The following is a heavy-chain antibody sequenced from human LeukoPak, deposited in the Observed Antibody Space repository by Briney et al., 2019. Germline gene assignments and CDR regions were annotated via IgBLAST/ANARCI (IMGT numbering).Heavy chain of an antibody. J-gene: IGHJ4*02. CDR1: GVSLSSSNSY. V-gene: IGHV4-39*01. CDR2: IYYSGNT. D-gene: IGHD3-10*01. CDR3: ARQTGSGLFTLP. Sequence: LETLSLTCTVSGVSLSSSNSYWGWIRQPPGKGLEWIGSIYYSGNTYYNASLKSRVTISVDTSKNQFSLKLTSVTAADTAVYYCARQTGSGLFTLPGGQGTLVTVSS.